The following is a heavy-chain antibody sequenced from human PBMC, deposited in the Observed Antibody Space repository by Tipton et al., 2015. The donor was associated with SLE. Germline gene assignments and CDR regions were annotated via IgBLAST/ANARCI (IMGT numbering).Heavy chain of an antibody. CDR1: GGSFSGYY. D-gene: IGHD3-9*01. CDR3: ARGPSLRYFDWLSQPFDY. Sequence: TLPLTCAVYGGSFSGYYWSWIRQPPGKGLEWIGEINHSGSTNYNPSLKSRVTISVDTSKNQFSLKLSSVTAADTAVYYCARGPSLRYFDWLSQPFDYWGQGTLVTVSS. J-gene: IGHJ4*02. V-gene: IGHV4-34*01. CDR2: INHSGST.